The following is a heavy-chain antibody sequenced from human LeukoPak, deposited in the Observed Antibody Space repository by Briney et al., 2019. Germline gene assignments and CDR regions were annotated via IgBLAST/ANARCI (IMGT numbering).Heavy chain of an antibody. CDR1: GFTFSRAW. D-gene: IGHD4-11*01. CDR3: TRDRAYSTFDY. Sequence: GGSLRLSCAASGFTFSRAWMAWVRQAPGKGLEWVANIKEDGSQKNYVDSAKGRFTISRDNARDSVYLQMNSLRVEDTAVYYCTRDRAYSTFDYWGQGSLVTVSS. J-gene: IGHJ4*02. V-gene: IGHV3-7*01. CDR2: IKEDGSQK.